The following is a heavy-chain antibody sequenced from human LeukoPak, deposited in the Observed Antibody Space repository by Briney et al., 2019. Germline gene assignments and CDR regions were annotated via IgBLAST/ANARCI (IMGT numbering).Heavy chain of an antibody. D-gene: IGHD3-22*01. Sequence: GGSLRLSCAASGLTFSSYAMSWVRQAPGKGLEWVSGISGSGGRTDYADSVKGRFIISRDNSKNTLYLQMNSLRAEDTAVYYCAKSSNYYDSSGLDYWGQGTLVTVSS. V-gene: IGHV3-23*01. CDR2: ISGSGGRT. CDR1: GLTFSSYA. CDR3: AKSSNYYDSSGLDY. J-gene: IGHJ4*02.